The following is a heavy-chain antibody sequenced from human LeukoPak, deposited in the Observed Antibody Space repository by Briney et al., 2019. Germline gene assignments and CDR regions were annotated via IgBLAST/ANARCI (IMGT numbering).Heavy chain of an antibody. Sequence: GGSLRLSCAASGFSVSSKYMSWVRQAPGKGLEWVSLIYTGGSTHYTDSVKGRFTISRDNSENTLYLQMDSPRAEDTAMYYCARVPYIWGQGTMVTVSS. V-gene: IGHV3-53*01. CDR3: ARVPYI. CDR1: GFSVSSKY. CDR2: IYTGGST. J-gene: IGHJ3*02.